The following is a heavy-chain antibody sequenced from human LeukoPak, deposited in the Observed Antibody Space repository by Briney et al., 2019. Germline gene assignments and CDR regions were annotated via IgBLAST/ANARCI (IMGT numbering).Heavy chain of an antibody. CDR3: ARAPSGIATTGNYYYYYYMGV. CDR2: IYHRGNT. D-gene: IGHD1-1*01. Sequence: SEILSLTCGVSGYSIRSGYYWAWIRQSPGKGLEWIGSIYHRGNTLYNPSLKSRVTISVDTSKNHLSLELTSVTGADTAVYFCARAPSGIATTGNYYYYYYMGVWGKGTTVTVSS. V-gene: IGHV4-38-2*01. J-gene: IGHJ6*03. CDR1: GYSIRSGYY.